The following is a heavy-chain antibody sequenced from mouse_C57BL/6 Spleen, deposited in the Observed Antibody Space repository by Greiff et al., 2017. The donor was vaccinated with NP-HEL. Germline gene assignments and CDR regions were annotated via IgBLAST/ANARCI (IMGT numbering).Heavy chain of an antibody. D-gene: IGHD2-3*01. CDR2: INPYNGGT. J-gene: IGHJ3*01. CDR1: GYTFTDYY. CDR3: ATGDGYFAWFAY. Sequence: EVQLVESGPVLVKPGASVKMSCKASGYTFTDYYMNWVKQSHGKSLEWIGVINPYNGGTSYNQKFKGKATLTVDKSSSTAYMELNSLTSEDSAVYYCATGDGYFAWFAYWGQGTLVTVSA. V-gene: IGHV1-19*01.